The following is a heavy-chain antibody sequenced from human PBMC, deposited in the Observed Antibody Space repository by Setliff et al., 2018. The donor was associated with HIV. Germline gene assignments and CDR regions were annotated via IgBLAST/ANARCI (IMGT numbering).Heavy chain of an antibody. D-gene: IGHD6-6*01. CDR1: GGSISSSSYY. CDR3: ARHRIAARRPPYYYMDV. J-gene: IGHJ6*03. Sequence: SETLSLTCTVSGGSISSSSYYWGWIRQPPGKGLEWIGNIYYSGSTYYNPSLKSRVTISVDTSKSHFSLKVSSVTAADTAVYYCARHRIAARRPPYYYMDVWGKGTTVTV. CDR2: IYYSGST. V-gene: IGHV4-39*01.